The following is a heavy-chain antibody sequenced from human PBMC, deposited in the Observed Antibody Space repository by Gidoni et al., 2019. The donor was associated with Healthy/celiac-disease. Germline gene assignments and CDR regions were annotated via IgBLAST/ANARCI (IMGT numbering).Heavy chain of an antibody. CDR1: GGSISSYY. J-gene: IGHJ4*02. CDR3: ARQRGAMVQSYFDY. D-gene: IGHD5-18*01. CDR2: IYYSGST. V-gene: IGHV4-59*08. Sequence: QVQLQESGPGLVKPSETLSLTCTVSGGSISSYYWSWLRQPPGKGLEWIGYIYYSGSTNYNPSLKSRVTISVDTSKNQCSLKLSSVTAADTAVYYCARQRGAMVQSYFDYWGQGTLVTVSS.